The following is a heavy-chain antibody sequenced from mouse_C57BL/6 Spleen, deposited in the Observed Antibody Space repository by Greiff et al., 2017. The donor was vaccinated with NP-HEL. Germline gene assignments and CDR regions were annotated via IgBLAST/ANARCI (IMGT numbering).Heavy chain of an antibody. J-gene: IGHJ4*01. V-gene: IGHV5-12*01. CDR3: ARQDYDYDSPYAMDY. Sequence: EVQVVESGGGLVQPGGSLKLSCAASGFTFSDYYMYWVRQTPEKRLEWVAYISNGGGSTYYPDTVKGRFTISRDNAKNTLYLQMSRLKSEDTAMYYCARQDYDYDSPYAMDYWGQGTSVTVSS. D-gene: IGHD2-4*01. CDR1: GFTFSDYY. CDR2: ISNGGGST.